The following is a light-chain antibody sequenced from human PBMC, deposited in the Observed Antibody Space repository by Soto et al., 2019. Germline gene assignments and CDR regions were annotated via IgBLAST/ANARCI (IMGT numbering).Light chain of an antibody. CDR1: SSDVGGYNY. CDR3: SSYTSSSTVV. J-gene: IGLJ2*01. Sequence: QSALTQPASVSGSPGQSITISCSGTSSDVGGYNYVTWYQHHPGKAPELMIYDVTNRPSGVPNRFSGSKSGNTASLTISRLQAEDEADYYCSSYTSSSTVVFGGGTKLTVL. CDR2: DVT. V-gene: IGLV2-14*03.